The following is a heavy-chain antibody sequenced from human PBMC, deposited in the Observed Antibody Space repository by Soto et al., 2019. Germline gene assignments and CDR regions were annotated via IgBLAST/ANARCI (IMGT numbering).Heavy chain of an antibody. V-gene: IGHV1-46*01. CDR1: GYTFTSYY. CDR3: ARGFLGVVPAALKVGPPSYYYYGMDV. D-gene: IGHD2-2*01. Sequence: GASVKVSCKASGYTFTSYYMHWVRQAPGQGLEWMGIINPSGGSTSYAQKFQGRVTMTRDTSTSTVYMELSSLRSEDTAVYYCARGFLGVVPAALKVGPPSYYYYGMDVWGQGTTVTVSS. CDR2: INPSGGST. J-gene: IGHJ6*02.